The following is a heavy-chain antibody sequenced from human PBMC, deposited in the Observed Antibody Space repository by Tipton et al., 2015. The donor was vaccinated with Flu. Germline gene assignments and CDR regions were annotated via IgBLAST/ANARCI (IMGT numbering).Heavy chain of an antibody. V-gene: IGHV3-7*01. CDR1: GFTFSDYW. J-gene: IGHJ4*02. Sequence: SLRLSCAASGFTFSDYWMHWVRQAPGKGLEWVANIKQDGSQIYYVDSVKGRFTISRDNAQNSLYLQMNSLRVEDTALYYCVRAIGASGSYWGQGTLVTVSS. CDR2: IKQDGSQI. D-gene: IGHD3-10*01. CDR3: VRAIGASGSY.